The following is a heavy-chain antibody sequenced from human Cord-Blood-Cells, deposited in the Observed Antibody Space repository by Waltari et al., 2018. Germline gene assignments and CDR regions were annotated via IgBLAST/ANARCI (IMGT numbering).Heavy chain of an antibody. CDR3: AGHYQYSSGWYENDY. D-gene: IGHD6-19*01. V-gene: IGHV1-18*01. CDR1: GYTFTSYG. Sequence: QVQLVQSGAEVKKPGASVKVSCKASGYTFTSYGISWVRQAPGQGLEWMGWISAYNGNTKYAQKLQDRVTMTTDTSTSTAYMELRSLRSDDTAVYYCAGHYQYSSGWYENDYWGQGTLVTVSS. CDR2: ISAYNGNT. J-gene: IGHJ4*02.